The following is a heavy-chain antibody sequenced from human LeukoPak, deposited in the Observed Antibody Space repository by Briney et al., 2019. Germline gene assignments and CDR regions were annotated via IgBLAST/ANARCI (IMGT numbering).Heavy chain of an antibody. V-gene: IGHV4-38-2*01. CDR3: ARGPYSYGYWDY. J-gene: IGHJ4*02. CDR2: IYHSGST. CDR1: GYSISSGYY. D-gene: IGHD5-18*01. Sequence: PSETLSLTCAVSGYSISSGYYWGWIRQPPGKGLEWIGSIYHSGSTYYNPSLESRVTISVDTPKNQFSLKLSSVTAADTAVYYCARGPYSYGYWDYWGQGTLVTVSS.